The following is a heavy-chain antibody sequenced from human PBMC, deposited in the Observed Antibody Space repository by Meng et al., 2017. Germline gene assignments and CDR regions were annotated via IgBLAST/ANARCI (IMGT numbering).Heavy chain of an antibody. CDR1: GDSVTVGSHN. V-gene: IGHV4-61*01. CDR3: ARTRGDYYFDY. D-gene: IGHD3-16*01. Sequence: VPLRACGPGLGRPADTLSRPFTGSGDSVTVGSHNWSWIRQPPGKGLEWIGYIDYGGSTSYNPSIRSRVTISVDTSNNQFSLKLSSVTAADTAVFYCARTRGDYYFDYWGQGTLVTVSS. J-gene: IGHJ4*02. CDR2: IDYGGST.